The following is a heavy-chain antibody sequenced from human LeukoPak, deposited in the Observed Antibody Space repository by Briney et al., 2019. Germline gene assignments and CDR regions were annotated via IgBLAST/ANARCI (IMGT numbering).Heavy chain of an antibody. D-gene: IGHD2-15*01. CDR2: INHSGST. CDR1: GVSFSGYY. CDR3: ARGRKPWAHGRYFDY. V-gene: IGHV4-34*01. J-gene: IGHJ4*02. Sequence: SETLSLTCAVYGVSFSGYYWSWIRQPPGKGLEWIGEINHSGSTNYNPSLKSRVTISVDTSKNQFSLKLSSVTAADTAVYYCARGRKPWAHGRYFDYWGQGTLVTVSS.